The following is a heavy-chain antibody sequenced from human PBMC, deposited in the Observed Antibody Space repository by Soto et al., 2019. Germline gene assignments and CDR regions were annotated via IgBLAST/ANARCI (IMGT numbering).Heavy chain of an antibody. D-gene: IGHD5-18*01. CDR3: ARGPMDTAS. Sequence: PGGSLRLSCAASGFTFDDYAMHWVRQAPGKGLEWVSGISWNSGSIGYADSVKGRFTISRDNAKNSLYLQMNSLRAEDTALYYCARGPMDTASWGQGTLVTVSS. CDR2: ISWNSGSI. V-gene: IGHV3-9*01. CDR1: GFTFDDYA. J-gene: IGHJ4*02.